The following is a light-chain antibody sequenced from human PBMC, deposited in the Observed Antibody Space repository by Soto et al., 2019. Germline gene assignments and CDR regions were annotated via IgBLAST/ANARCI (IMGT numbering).Light chain of an antibody. CDR3: QQYTDWPLT. J-gene: IGKJ1*01. CDR2: GIS. Sequence: EVVMTQSPATLSVSPGERATLSCRASRSVAGNYLAWYQQKPGQAPRLLMYGISSRATGVPDRFSGSGSGTDFTLTISRLEPEDFAVYYCQQYTDWPLTFGQGTKVDIK. CDR1: RSVAGNY. V-gene: IGKV3-20*01.